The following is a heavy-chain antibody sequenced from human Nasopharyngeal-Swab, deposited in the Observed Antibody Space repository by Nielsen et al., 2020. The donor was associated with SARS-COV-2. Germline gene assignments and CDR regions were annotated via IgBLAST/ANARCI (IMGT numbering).Heavy chain of an antibody. D-gene: IGHD7-27*01. CDR3: ARDLNWGYGY. J-gene: IGHJ4*02. Sequence: GGSLRLSCAASGFIFSNYAMSWVRQAPGKGLEWVSSIDSSSRSIFYADSVKGRFTISRDNAKDSLYLQMNSLRAEDTAVYYCARDLNWGYGYWGQGALVTVSS. CDR1: GFIFSNYA. V-gene: IGHV3-21*01. CDR2: IDSSSRSI.